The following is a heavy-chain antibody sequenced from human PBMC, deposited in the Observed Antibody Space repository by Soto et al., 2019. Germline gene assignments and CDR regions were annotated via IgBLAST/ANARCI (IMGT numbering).Heavy chain of an antibody. V-gene: IGHV1-18*04. CDR1: GYMFTTYG. Sequence: QIQLMQSGGEVQKPGASVEVSCKTSGYMFTTYGVSWVRQAPGQGLEWMAWISAYNGNKKFAQKFQGRVSMTIDTSTSTVTMELRSLTSDDTAIYYCARTGGGMAARPLDYWGQGPLVTVSS. CDR2: ISAYNGNK. CDR3: ARTGGGMAARPLDY. D-gene: IGHD6-6*01. J-gene: IGHJ4*02.